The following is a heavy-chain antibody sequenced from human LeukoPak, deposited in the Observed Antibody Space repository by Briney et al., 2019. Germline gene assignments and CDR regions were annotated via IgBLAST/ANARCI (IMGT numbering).Heavy chain of an antibody. CDR2: ISSSSSYI. Sequence: GSLRLSCAASGFTFSSYSVNWVRQAPGKGLEWVSSISSSSSYIYYAGSVKGRFTISRDNAKNSLYLQMNSLRAEDTAVYYCARARRSFDYWGQGTLVTVSS. CDR1: GFTFSSYS. CDR3: ARARRSFDY. V-gene: IGHV3-21*01. J-gene: IGHJ4*02.